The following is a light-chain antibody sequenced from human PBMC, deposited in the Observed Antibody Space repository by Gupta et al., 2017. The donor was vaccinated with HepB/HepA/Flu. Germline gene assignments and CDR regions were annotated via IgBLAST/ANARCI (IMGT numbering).Light chain of an antibody. J-gene: IGKJ1*01. CDR1: QSISSY. V-gene: IGKV1-39*01. CDR2: AAS. Sequence: DMQMTQSPSPLSASVGDRVTITCRASQSISSYLTWYQQKPGKAPKLLIYAASSLQSGVPARFSGSGSGTDFTLTISSLQPEDFATYYCQQSYSTPWTFGQGTKVEIK. CDR3: QQSYSTPWT.